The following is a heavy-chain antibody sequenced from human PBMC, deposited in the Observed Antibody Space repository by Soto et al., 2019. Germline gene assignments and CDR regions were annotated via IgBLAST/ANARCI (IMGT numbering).Heavy chain of an antibody. CDR1: GINFLTYA. Sequence: DVQLLESGGGLVQPGGSLRFSCAAPGINFLTYAMAWVRQAPGKGLEWVSVISSSGITYYADSVKGRFTISRDISNSTLFLPMNSLRVEDTAVYYCTKLGTSIWYIDYFDYWGRGSLVLVSS. V-gene: IGHV3-23*01. CDR2: ISSSGIT. CDR3: TKLGTSIWYIDYFDY. J-gene: IGHJ4*02. D-gene: IGHD3-3*02.